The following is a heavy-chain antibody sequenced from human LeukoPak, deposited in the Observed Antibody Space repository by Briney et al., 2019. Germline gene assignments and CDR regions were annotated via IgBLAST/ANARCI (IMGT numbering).Heavy chain of an antibody. Sequence: GGSLRLSCAASGFTFTTYAFHWVRQSPGKGLEWVAFISYDGNTENYADPVKGRFTISRDSSKNMVYLQMNSLRAEDTAIYSCARGSYLIGDAFDIWGQGTMVTVSS. CDR3: ARGSYLIGDAFDI. D-gene: IGHD1-26*01. V-gene: IGHV3-30-3*01. J-gene: IGHJ3*02. CDR2: ISYDGNTE. CDR1: GFTFTTYA.